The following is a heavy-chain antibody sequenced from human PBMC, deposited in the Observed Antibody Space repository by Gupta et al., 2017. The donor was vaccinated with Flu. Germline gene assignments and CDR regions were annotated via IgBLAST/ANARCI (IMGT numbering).Heavy chain of an antibody. D-gene: IGHD2-15*01. Sequence: YTAWVRQAPGKGLEYGSYMDSSGLTKYYADSVRGRFTISRDNTKNSLYLQMNSRRAEDTAVYHCARVRGTRYSPLDYWGQGTLVTVSS. CDR1: Y. V-gene: IGHV3-11*01. J-gene: IGHJ4*02. CDR2: MDSSGLTK. CDR3: ARVRGTRYSPLDY.